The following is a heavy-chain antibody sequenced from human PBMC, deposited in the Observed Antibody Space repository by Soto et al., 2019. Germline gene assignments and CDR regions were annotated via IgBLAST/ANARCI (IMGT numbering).Heavy chain of an antibody. Sequence: PGGSLRLSCAASGFAFISYAISWVRLAPGKGLEWVSTITGSGSGYNTFYTDSVKGRFSISRDNSENTVYLQMNSLRAEDTAMYLCAKRGPVTIYYWGQGTLVTVSS. V-gene: IGHV3-23*01. CDR3: AKRGPVTIYY. CDR1: GFAFISYA. CDR2: ITGSGSGYNT. D-gene: IGHD4-4*01. J-gene: IGHJ4*02.